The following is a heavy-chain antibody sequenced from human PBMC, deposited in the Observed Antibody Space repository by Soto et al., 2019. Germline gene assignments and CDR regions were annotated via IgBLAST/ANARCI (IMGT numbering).Heavy chain of an antibody. V-gene: IGHV4-61*01. D-gene: IGHD1-26*01. CDR2: VYYSGTT. CDR1: GGTVTKKTYY. J-gene: IGHJ4*02. CDR3: ARDAPYSGSYGFDY. Sequence: PSETLSLTCSASGGTVTKKTYYWSWIRQPPGKRLEWIRYVYYSGTTNYNPSLKSRVSRFVCLSKNQFSLRLSSVTAADTAVYYCARDAPYSGSYGFDYWGQGTLVTVSS.